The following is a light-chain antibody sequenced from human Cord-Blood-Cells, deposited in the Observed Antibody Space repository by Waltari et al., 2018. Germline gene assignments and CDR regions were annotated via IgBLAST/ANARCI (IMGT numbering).Light chain of an antibody. Sequence: AIRITQPPSSLPPSTGDRVTITCRASQGISSYLAWYQQKPGKAPKLLIYAASTLQSGVPSRFSGSGSGTDFTLTISCLQSEDFATYYCQQYYSYPLTFGGGTKVEIK. CDR3: QQYYSYPLT. J-gene: IGKJ4*01. V-gene: IGKV1-8*01. CDR1: QGISSY. CDR2: AAS.